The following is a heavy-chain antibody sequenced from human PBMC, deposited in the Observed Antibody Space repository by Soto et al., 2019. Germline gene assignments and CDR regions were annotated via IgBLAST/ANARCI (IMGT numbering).Heavy chain of an antibody. Sequence: QVLLQESGPGLVQPSGTLSLSCAVSGGSVSSSFFWGWVRQPPGKGLEWIGDIFHSGSVNYNPSLKSRVTISIDKSKNQFSLELNSVTTAATAVYYCARSFGWYAIDYWGQGTLVIVSS. D-gene: IGHD6-19*01. CDR3: ARSFGWYAIDY. V-gene: IGHV4-4*02. CDR1: GGSVSSSFF. CDR2: IFHSGSV. J-gene: IGHJ4*02.